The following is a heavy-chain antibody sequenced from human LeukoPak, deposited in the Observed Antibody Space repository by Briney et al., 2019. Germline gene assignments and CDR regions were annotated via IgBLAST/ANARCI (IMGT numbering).Heavy chain of an antibody. V-gene: IGHV4-61*03. CDR2: IYYLGST. CDR3: ARDRPGSYWYFDL. J-gene: IGHJ2*01. Sequence: SETLSLTCTVSGGSISSGGYYWSWIRQHPGKGLEWIGYIYYLGSTNYNPSLKSRVTISIDTSKNYFSLKLNSVIAADTAVYYCARDRPGSYWYFDLWGRGTLVTVST. D-gene: IGHD3-10*01. CDR1: GGSISSGGYY.